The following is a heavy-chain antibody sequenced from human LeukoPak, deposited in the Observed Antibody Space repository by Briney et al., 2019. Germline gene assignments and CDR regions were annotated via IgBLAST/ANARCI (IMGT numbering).Heavy chain of an antibody. CDR1: GGSISSGSYY. V-gene: IGHV4-61*02. J-gene: IGHJ4*02. CDR2: IYTSGST. D-gene: IGHD2-15*01. CDR3: ARDVMVGYFDY. Sequence: SQTLSLTCTVSGGSISSGSYYWSWIRQPAGKGLEWIGRIYTSGSTNYNPSLKSRVTMSVDTSKNQFSLKLSSVTAADTAVYYCARDVMVGYFDYWGQGTLVTVSS.